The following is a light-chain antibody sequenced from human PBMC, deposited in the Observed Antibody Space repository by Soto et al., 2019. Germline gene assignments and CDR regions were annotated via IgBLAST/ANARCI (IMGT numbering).Light chain of an antibody. J-gene: IGKJ1*01. CDR2: DAS. CDR1: QSVSTY. V-gene: IGKV3-11*01. CDR3: QQRTNWPRT. Sequence: DIVLTQSPATLSLSPGERATLSCRASQSVSTYLAWYQQKPGQAPRLLIYDASNRATGIPARFSGSGSGTDFTLPISSLEPEDFAVYYCQQRTNWPRTFGPGTKVEIK.